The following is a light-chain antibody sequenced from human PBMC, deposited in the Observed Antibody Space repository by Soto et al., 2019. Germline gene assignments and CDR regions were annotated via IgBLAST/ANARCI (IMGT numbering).Light chain of an antibody. CDR3: MRGTHWPWT. Sequence: DVVMPQSPLSLPVTLGQPASISCRSSQSLIHSDGDTYLNWFQQRPGQSPRRLIYKVSDRDSGVPDRFTGSGSGTDFTLKISRVEAEDVGVYYCMRGTHWPWTFGQGTEVEI. J-gene: IGKJ1*01. CDR1: QSLIHSDGDTY. CDR2: KVS. V-gene: IGKV2-30*02.